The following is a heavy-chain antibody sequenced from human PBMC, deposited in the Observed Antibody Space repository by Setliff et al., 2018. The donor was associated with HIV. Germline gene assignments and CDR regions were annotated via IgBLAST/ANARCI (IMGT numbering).Heavy chain of an antibody. CDR3: ARAGNYYHSRGYSDDAFDI. CDR2: ISPGDSDT. J-gene: IGHJ3*02. CDR1: GYSFTNYW. Sequence: GESLKISCQASGYSFTNYWIGWVRQMPGKGLEWVGIISPGDSDTRYSPSFQGQVTISADKSISTAFLQWSSLKASDTAMYYCARAGNYYHSRGYSDDAFDIWGQGTMVTVSS. V-gene: IGHV5-51*01. D-gene: IGHD3-22*01.